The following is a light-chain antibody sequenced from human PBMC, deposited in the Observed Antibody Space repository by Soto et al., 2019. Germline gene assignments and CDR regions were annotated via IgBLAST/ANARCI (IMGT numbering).Light chain of an antibody. J-gene: IGKJ1*01. V-gene: IGKV3-20*01. CDR3: QIYGSSSTWT. Sequence: EIVLTQSPGTLSLSPGERATLSCRASQSVSSTYLAWYQHKPGQPPTLLIYGAFSRVTGIPDRFSGSGSGKDFTLTISRLEPEDFAVYYCQIYGSSSTWTFGQGTKVEIK. CDR1: QSVSSTY. CDR2: GAF.